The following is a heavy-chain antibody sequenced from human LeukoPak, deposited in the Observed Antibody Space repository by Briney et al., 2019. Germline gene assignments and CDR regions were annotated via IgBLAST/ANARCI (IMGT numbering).Heavy chain of an antibody. J-gene: IGHJ4*02. D-gene: IGHD6-13*01. V-gene: IGHV3-21*01. CDR2: ISSSSQI. CDR1: GFTFSRYT. CDR3: ARDTQVQSPLAFEH. Sequence: GGSLRLSCAASGFTFSRYTMTWVRQAPGKGLEWVSFISSSSQIYYVDSLKGRFTVSRDNAKNSLYLQMNSLRVEDTAVYYCARDTQVQSPLAFEHWGQGTLVTVSS.